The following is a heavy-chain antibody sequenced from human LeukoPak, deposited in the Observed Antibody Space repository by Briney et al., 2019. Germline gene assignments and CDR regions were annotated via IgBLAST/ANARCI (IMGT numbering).Heavy chain of an antibody. CDR3: AKKRYGDYCFDD. CDR1: GFTFSTYV. D-gene: IGHD4-17*01. J-gene: IGHJ4*02. V-gene: IGHV3-23*01. Sequence: GGSLRLSCAASGFTFSTYVMSWVRQAPGKRLEWVSGISGSGGNTYYADSVKGRFTISRDNSKNTLNLQMNSLRAEDTAVYYCAKKRYGDYCFDDWGQGTLVTVSS. CDR2: ISGSGGNT.